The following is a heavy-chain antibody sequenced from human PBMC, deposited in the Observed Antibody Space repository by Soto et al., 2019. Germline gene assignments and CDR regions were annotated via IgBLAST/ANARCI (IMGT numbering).Heavy chain of an antibody. CDR2: ISVVNGNT. D-gene: IGHD5-18*01. CDR3: VRDTGPYNYHYDAFDL. J-gene: IGHJ3*01. V-gene: IGHV1-18*04. Sequence: QVVQSGEAVKEPGASMKVSCETSGYTFTRHGFSWVRQAPGQGLEWMGWISVVNGNTRFAPKFHDRVTLTTDTYTATAHMELGNLRSEDTATYYCVRDTGPYNYHYDAFDLWGQGTVITVSS. CDR1: GYTFTRHG.